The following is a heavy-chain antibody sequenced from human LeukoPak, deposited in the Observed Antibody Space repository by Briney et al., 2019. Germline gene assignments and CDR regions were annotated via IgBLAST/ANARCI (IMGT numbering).Heavy chain of an antibody. D-gene: IGHD2-2*01. J-gene: IGHJ4*02. V-gene: IGHV3-23*01. Sequence: GGSLRLSCVASGFAFSTYAMTWVRQAPGKGLEWASGITSGGSTYYADSVKGRFIISRDNSKNTLYLQMNSLRAEDTAVYYCAKNGCSSTTCYSNCWGQGTLVTVSS. CDR1: GFAFSTYA. CDR2: ITSGGST. CDR3: AKNGCSSTTCYSNC.